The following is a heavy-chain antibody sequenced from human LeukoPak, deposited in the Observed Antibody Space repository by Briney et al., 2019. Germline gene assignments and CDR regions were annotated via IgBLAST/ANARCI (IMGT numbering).Heavy chain of an antibody. CDR1: GFTFSSYS. V-gene: IGHV3-21*01. CDR3: ARVAAAEHYFDY. Sequence: GSLRLSCAASGFTFSSYSMNWVRQAPGKGLEWVSSISSSSSYIYYADSVKGRFTISRDNAKNSLYLQMNSLRAEDTAVYYCARVAAAEHYFDYWGQGTLVTVSS. J-gene: IGHJ4*02. CDR2: ISSSSSYI. D-gene: IGHD6-13*01.